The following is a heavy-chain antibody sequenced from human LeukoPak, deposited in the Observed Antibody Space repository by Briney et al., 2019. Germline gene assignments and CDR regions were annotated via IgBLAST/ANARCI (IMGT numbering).Heavy chain of an antibody. J-gene: IGHJ6*03. Sequence: SETLSLTCTVSGGSISSSSYYWSWIRQPPGKGLEWIGYIYYSGSTNYNPSLKSRVTISVDTSKDQFSLKLSSVTAADTAVYYCARTVAANDYYYYYYMDVWGKGTTVTVSS. CDR1: GGSISSSSYY. CDR2: IYYSGST. CDR3: ARTVAANDYYYYYYMDV. D-gene: IGHD6-19*01. V-gene: IGHV4-61*01.